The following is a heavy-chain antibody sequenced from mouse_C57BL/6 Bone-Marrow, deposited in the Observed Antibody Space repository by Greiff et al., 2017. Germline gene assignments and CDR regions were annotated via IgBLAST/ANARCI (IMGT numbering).Heavy chain of an antibody. V-gene: IGHV5-6*01. CDR2: ISSGGRYT. CDR3: ASPYYDYNYYAMDY. J-gene: IGHJ4*01. D-gene: IGHD2-4*01. Sequence: EVQGVESGGDLVKPGGSLKLSCAASGFTFSSYGMSWVRQTPDKRLEWVATISSGGRYTYYPDSVKGRFTISRDNAKNTLYLQMSSLKSENTAMYYCASPYYDYNYYAMDYWGQGTSVTVSS. CDR1: GFTFSSYG.